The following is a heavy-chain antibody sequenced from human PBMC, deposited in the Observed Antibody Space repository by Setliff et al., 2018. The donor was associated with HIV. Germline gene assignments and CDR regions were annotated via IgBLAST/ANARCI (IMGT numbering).Heavy chain of an antibody. Sequence: GASVKVSCAASGFTFSNALMNWVRQAPGKGLEWVGRIKSKTDGGTTDYAAPVKGRFTISRDDSKNTLYLQMNSLKTEDTAVYYCTTDLGGSYHGWNYWGQGTLVTVSS. J-gene: IGHJ4*02. V-gene: IGHV3-15*07. CDR2: IKSKTDGGTT. CDR1: GFTFSNAL. D-gene: IGHD1-26*01. CDR3: TTDLGGSYHGWNY.